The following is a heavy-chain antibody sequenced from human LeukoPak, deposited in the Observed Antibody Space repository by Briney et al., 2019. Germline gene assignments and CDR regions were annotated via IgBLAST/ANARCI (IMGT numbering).Heavy chain of an antibody. CDR2: FDPEDGET. J-gene: IGHJ3*02. Sequence: ASVKVSCKVSGYTLTELSMHWVRRAPGKGLEWMGGFDPEDGETIYAQKFQGRVTMTEDTSTDTAYMELSSLRSEGTAVYYCATDRRLTGFHNPHDAFDIWGQGTMVTVSS. CDR3: ATDRRLTGFHNPHDAFDI. D-gene: IGHD3-9*01. CDR1: GYTLTELS. V-gene: IGHV1-24*01.